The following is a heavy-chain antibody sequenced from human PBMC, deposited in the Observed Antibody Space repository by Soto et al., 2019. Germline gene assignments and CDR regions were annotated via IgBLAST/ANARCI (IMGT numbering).Heavy chain of an antibody. Sequence: EVQLVESGGGLVQPGGSLKLSCVASGFSFSAAAMHWVRQASGKGLEWVGRIRSKANNFATAYAASVNGRFTISRDDSKNTAYLQMNSLKTEDTAVYFCAGPGYSNSWYEEYFDYWGQGTLVTVSS. J-gene: IGHJ4*02. D-gene: IGHD6-13*01. CDR1: GFSFSAAA. CDR2: IRSKANNFAT. V-gene: IGHV3-73*02. CDR3: AGPGYSNSWYEEYFDY.